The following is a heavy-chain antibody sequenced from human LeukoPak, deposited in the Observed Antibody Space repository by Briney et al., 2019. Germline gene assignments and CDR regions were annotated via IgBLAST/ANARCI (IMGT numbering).Heavy chain of an antibody. CDR1: GGSISSGGYY. D-gene: IGHD5-12*01. CDR2: IYHSGST. J-gene: IGHJ4*02. CDR3: ARGAYSGYEV. V-gene: IGHV4-30-2*01. Sequence: SETLSLTCTVSGGSISSGGYYWSWIRQPPGKGLEWIGYIYHSGSTYYNPSLKSRVTISVDRSKNQFSLKLSSMTAADTAVYYCARGAYSGYEVWGQEPWSPSPQ.